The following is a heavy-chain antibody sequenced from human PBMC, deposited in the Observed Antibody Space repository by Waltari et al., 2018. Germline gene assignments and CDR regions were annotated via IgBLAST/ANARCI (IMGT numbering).Heavy chain of an antibody. V-gene: IGHV1-69*08. CDR1: GGTFSSYA. CDR2: IIPIFGTA. CDR3: ARDRRGKGLWFRENGFDY. Sequence: QVQLVQSGAEVKKPGSSVKVSCKASGGTFSSYAISWVRQAPGQGLEWMGRIIPIFGTANYAQKFQGRVTITADKSTSTAYMELSSLRSEDTAVYYCARDRRGKGLWFRENGFDYWGQGTLVTVSS. D-gene: IGHD3-10*01. J-gene: IGHJ4*02.